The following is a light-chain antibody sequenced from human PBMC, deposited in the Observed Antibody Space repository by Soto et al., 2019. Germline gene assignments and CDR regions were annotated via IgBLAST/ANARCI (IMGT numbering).Light chain of an antibody. V-gene: IGKV3-20*01. J-gene: IGKJ5*01. Sequence: EIGLTQSPGTLSLSPGERATLSCRASQSVXXXYLAWYQQKPGQAPRLLIYGASSRATGIPDRFSGSGSGTDFTLTISRLEPEDFAVYYCQQYGSSLITFGQGTRREIK. CDR2: GAS. CDR1: QSVXXXY. CDR3: QQYGSSLIT.